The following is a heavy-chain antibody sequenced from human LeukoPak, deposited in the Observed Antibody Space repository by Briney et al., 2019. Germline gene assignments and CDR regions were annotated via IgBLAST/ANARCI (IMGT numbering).Heavy chain of an antibody. J-gene: IGHJ4*02. CDR1: GFSFTNYA. CDR2: MNQDGSEK. CDR3: ARGITGTSPGY. D-gene: IGHD1-7*01. Sequence: GGSLKLSCAASGFSFTNYAMNWVRQAPGKGLEWVANMNQDGSEKYYVDSVKGRFTISRDNAKNSLYLQMNSLRAEDTAVYYCARGITGTSPGYWGQGTLVTVSS. V-gene: IGHV3-7*01.